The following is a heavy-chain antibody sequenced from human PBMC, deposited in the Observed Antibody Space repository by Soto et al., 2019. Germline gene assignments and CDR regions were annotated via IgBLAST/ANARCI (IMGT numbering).Heavy chain of an antibody. CDR2: ISYDGTNK. J-gene: IGHJ6*02. CDR1: GFTFSTYG. V-gene: IGHV3-30*18. D-gene: IGHD4-17*01. CDR3: AKDLQSYGDYDYYCYGMDV. Sequence: QVQLVESGGGEVQPGRSLTISCAASGFTFSTYGMHWVCQTPGKGLEWVAVISYDGTNKFYSDSVKGRFTISRDNFKNTLTLQMNSLRAGDTAVYSCAKDLQSYGDYDYYCYGMDVWGLGTRVTVSS.